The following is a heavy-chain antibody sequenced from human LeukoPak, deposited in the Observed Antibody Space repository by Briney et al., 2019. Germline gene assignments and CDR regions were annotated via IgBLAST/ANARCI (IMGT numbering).Heavy chain of an antibody. CDR3: ARDLSIAARGGI. V-gene: IGHV3-48*03. J-gene: IGHJ3*02. CDR2: ISSSGSTI. CDR1: GFTFSSYE. Sequence: GGSLRLSCAASGFTFSSYEMNCVRQAPGKGLEWVSYISSSGSTIYYADSVKGRFTISRDNAKNSLYLQMNSLRAEDTAVYYCARDLSIAARGGIWGQGTMVTVSS. D-gene: IGHD6-6*01.